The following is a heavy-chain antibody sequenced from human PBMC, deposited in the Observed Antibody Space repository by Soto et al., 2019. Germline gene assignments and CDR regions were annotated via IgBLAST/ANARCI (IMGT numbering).Heavy chain of an antibody. V-gene: IGHV2-5*01. CDR2: IYWNDDK. D-gene: IGHD6-19*01. CDR3: AHRRISIVVGTKEGFDY. CDR1: GFLLSTSGVG. J-gene: IGHJ4*02. Sequence: QITLKESGPTLVKPTQTLTLTCTFSGFLLSTSGVGVGWIRQPPGKALEWLALIYWNDDKLYSPSLKNRLTITKDTSKNEVVLTMTNMDPVDTATYYCAHRRISIVVGTKEGFDYWGQGTLVTVSS.